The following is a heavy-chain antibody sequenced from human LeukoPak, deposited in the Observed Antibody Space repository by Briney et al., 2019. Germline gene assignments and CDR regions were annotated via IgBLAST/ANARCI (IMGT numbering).Heavy chain of an antibody. CDR1: GGSFSGYY. J-gene: IGHJ4*02. CDR2: IYYSGST. CDR3: ARDDYYDSSGYPR. Sequence: SETLSLTCAVYGGSFSGYYWSWIRQPPGKGLEWIGSIYYSGSTYYNPSLKSRVTISVDTSKNQFSLKLSSVTAADTAVYYCARDDYYDSSGYPRWGQGTLVTVSS. D-gene: IGHD3-22*01. V-gene: IGHV4-34*01.